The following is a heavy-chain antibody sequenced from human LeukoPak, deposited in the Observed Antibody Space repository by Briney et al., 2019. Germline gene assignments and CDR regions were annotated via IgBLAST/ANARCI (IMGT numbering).Heavy chain of an antibody. CDR3: ARAGQLRYMDV. V-gene: IGHV3-48*03. CDR1: GFTFSNYE. Sequence: GGSLRLSCAASGFTFSNYEMNWVRQAPGKGLEWISNIKTTGLTTYYADSVKGRFTISRDNAKNSLFLQMNSLRADDTAIYYCARAGQLRYMDVWGKGAAVTVSS. J-gene: IGHJ6*03. CDR2: IKTTGLTT.